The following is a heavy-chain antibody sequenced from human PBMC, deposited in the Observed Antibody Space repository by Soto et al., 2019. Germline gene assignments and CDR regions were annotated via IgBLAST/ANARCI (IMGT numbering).Heavy chain of an antibody. D-gene: IGHD1-7*01. V-gene: IGHV3-23*01. Sequence: GGSLRLSCAASGFTYSSYAMSWVRQAPGKGLEWVSAISGSGGSTYYADSVKGRFTISRDNSKNTLYLQMNSLRAEDTAVYYCAKAQLELPLTDAFDIWGQGTMITVSS. CDR3: AKAQLELPLTDAFDI. CDR2: ISGSGGST. J-gene: IGHJ3*02. CDR1: GFTYSSYA.